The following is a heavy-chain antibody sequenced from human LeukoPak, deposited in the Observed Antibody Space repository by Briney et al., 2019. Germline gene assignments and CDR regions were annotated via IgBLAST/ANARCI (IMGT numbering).Heavy chain of an antibody. D-gene: IGHD6-19*01. CDR2: INHSGST. CDR3: ARGKVAGPGGVAFDI. CDR1: GGSFSGYY. J-gene: IGHJ3*02. V-gene: IGHV4-34*01. Sequence: KPSETLSLTCAVYGGSFSGYYWSWIRQPPGKGLEWIGEINHSGSTNYNPSLKSRVTISVDTSKDQFSLKLSSVTAADTAVYYCARGKVAGPGGVAFDIWGQGTMVTVSS.